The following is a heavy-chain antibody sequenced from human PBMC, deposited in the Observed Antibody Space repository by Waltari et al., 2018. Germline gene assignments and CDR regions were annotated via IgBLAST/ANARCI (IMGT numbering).Heavy chain of an antibody. CDR3: ARAGTIVLTYGVYHCYGMDV. CDR1: GGTFSSYT. V-gene: IGHV1-69*13. CDR2: IIPIFGTA. Sequence: VQLVQSGAEAKKPGSSVKVSCKASGGTFSSYTISWVRQAPGQGLEWMGGIIPIFGTANYSQKFQGRVSITADESTSTAYMELSSLRSDDTAVYYCARAGTIVLTYGVYHCYGMDVWGQGTTVTVSS. D-gene: IGHD3-16*02. J-gene: IGHJ6*02.